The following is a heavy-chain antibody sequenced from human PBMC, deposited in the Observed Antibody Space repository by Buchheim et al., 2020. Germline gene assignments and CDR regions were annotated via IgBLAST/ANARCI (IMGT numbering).Heavy chain of an antibody. CDR1: GFTFSRYS. Sequence: EVQLVESGGGSVQPGGSLRLSCAASGFTFSRYSMNWARQAPGKGLEWVSYMTSDEKTIYYTDSVKGRFTISRDNARNLLYLPMHSLRVDDTALYYCARSVQFGMDVWGQGTT. J-gene: IGHJ6*02. V-gene: IGHV3-48*01. CDR2: MTSDEKTI. CDR3: ARSVQFGMDV.